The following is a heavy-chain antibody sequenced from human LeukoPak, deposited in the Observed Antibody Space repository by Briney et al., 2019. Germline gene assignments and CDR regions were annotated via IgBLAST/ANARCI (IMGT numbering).Heavy chain of an antibody. Sequence: SETLSLTCTVSGDSVSGGSYWGWIRQPPGKGLEWIGYIYHSGSTNYNPSLKSRVTISVDTSKNQFSLKLSSVTAADTAVYYCARDSFIVVVTAIGGDYGMDVWGQGTTVTVSS. CDR2: IYHSGST. J-gene: IGHJ6*02. CDR1: GDSVSGGSY. V-gene: IGHV4-61*08. D-gene: IGHD2-21*02. CDR3: ARDSFIVVVTAIGGDYGMDV.